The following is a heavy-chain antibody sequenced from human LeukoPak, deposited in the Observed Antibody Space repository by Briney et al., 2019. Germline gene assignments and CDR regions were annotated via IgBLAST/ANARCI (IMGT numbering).Heavy chain of an antibody. CDR3: AKAFSSGWSPFDY. V-gene: IGHV3-23*01. CDR2: IRGAEGGT. D-gene: IGHD6-19*01. J-gene: IGHJ4*02. Sequence: PGGSPRLSCAASGFTINTFTMNWVRQAPGKGLEWVSTIRGAEGGTYYADSVKGRFTISRDNFENTLYLQMNYLREEDTALYYCAKAFSSGWSPFDYWGQGALVTVSS. CDR1: GFTINTFT.